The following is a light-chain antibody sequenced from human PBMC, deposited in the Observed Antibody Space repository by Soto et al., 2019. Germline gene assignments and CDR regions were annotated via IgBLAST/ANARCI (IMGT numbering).Light chain of an antibody. CDR3: QQYNEWPWT. CDR1: QSVSTN. V-gene: IGKV3-15*01. J-gene: IGKJ1*01. CDR2: VAS. Sequence: EIAMTQSPGTLSMSPGERATLSCRASQSVSTNVACYQEKGAQHPSPIIYVASTSGTGIPARFIGSGSGREFSLIIISLQSEDFAVYYCQQYNEWPWTFGQGTKVEIK.